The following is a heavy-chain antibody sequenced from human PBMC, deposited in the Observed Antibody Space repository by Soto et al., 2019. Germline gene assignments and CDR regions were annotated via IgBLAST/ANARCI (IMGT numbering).Heavy chain of an antibody. V-gene: IGHV3-23*01. J-gene: IGHJ6*02. Sequence: GGSLRLSCAASGFTFSSYAMSWVRQAPGKGLEWVSAISGSGGSTYYADSVKGRFTISRDNSKTTLYLQMNSLRAEDTAVYDGAKDRGTPLEWLRLMDYYYGMDVWGQGTTVTVSS. CDR2: ISGSGGST. D-gene: IGHD5-12*01. CDR3: AKDRGTPLEWLRLMDYYYGMDV. CDR1: GFTFSSYA.